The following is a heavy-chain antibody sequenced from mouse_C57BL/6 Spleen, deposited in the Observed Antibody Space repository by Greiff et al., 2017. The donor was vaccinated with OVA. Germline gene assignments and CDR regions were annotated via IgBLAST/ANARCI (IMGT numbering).Heavy chain of an antibody. Sequence: QVQLQQPGAELVRPGSSVKLSCKASGYTFTSYWMDWVKQRPGQGLEWIGNIYPSDSATHYNQKFKDKATLTVDKSSSTAYMPLSSLTSEDSAVYYCARGANWAYWYFDVWGTGTTVTVSS. CDR3: ARGANWAYWYFDV. D-gene: IGHD4-1*01. J-gene: IGHJ1*03. CDR2: IYPSDSAT. V-gene: IGHV1-61*01. CDR1: GYTFTSYW.